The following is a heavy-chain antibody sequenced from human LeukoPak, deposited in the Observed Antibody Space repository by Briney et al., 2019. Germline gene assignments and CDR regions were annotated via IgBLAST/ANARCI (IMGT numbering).Heavy chain of an antibody. CDR1: GDSITNYY. D-gene: IGHD6-19*01. V-gene: IGHV4-4*07. CDR3: ARIYSRGWSLDP. J-gene: IGHJ5*02. Sequence: SETLSLTCTVSGDSITNYYWAWIRQSAGKGLEWIGRMYTTGSTKYSPSFESRVTMPRDASKNQSSLRLNSVTAADTAIYYCARIYSRGWSLDPWGPGTLVTVSS. CDR2: MYTTGST.